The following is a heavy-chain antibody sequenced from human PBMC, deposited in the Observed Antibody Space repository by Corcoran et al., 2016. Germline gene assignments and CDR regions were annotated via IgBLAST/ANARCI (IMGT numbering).Heavy chain of an antibody. D-gene: IGHD2-2*01. CDR3: ARDRGAPVVVPARRCYYGMDV. V-gene: IGHV1-18*01. Sequence: QVQLVQSGAEVKKPGASVKVSCKASGYTFTSYGISWVRQAPGQGLEWMGWISAYNGNTNYAQKLQGRVTMTTDTYTSTAYMELRSLRSDDTAVNYCARDRGAPVVVPARRCYYGMDVWGQGTTVTVSS. CDR2: ISAYNGNT. CDR1: GYTFTSYG. J-gene: IGHJ6*02.